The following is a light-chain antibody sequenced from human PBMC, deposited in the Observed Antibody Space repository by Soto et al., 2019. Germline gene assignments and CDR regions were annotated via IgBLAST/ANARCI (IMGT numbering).Light chain of an antibody. V-gene: IGLV1-44*01. CDR2: SNN. J-gene: IGLJ2*01. CDR1: TSNIGGNT. CDR3: AAWEDSLNAVT. Sequence: QPVLTQPPSASGTPRQRVTISCSGSTSNIGGNTVNWYQQLPGTAPKLLIYSNNQWPSGVPDRFSASKSGTSASLAISRLQSEDEGAYYCAAWEDSLNAVTVGGGTKLTV.